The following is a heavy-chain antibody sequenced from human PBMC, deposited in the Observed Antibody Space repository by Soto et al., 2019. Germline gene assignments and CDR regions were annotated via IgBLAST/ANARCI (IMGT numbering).Heavy chain of an antibody. V-gene: IGHV3-30*03. J-gene: IGHJ1*01. D-gene: IGHD3-22*01. CDR1: GFTFSSYG. CDR3: ATGVDSSGYYYFQH. Sequence: QVQLVESGGGVVQPGRSLRLSCAASGFTFSSYGMHWVRQAPGKGLEWVAVISYDGSNKYYADYVKGRFTISRDNSKNTLYLQMNSLRAEDTAVYYCATGVDSSGYYYFQHWGQGTLVTVSS. CDR2: ISYDGSNK.